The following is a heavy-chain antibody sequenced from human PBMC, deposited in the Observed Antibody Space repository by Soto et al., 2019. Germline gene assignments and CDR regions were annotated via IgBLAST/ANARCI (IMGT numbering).Heavy chain of an antibody. V-gene: IGHV4-30-4*01. D-gene: IGHD3-16*02. CDR3: ARFYDYVWGSYRAFDY. J-gene: IGHJ4*02. CDR1: GGSISSGDYY. CDR2: IYYSGST. Sequence: SETLSLTCTVSGGSISSGDYYWSWIRQPPGKGLEWIGYIYYSGSTYYNPSLKSRVTISVDTSKNQFSLKLSSVTAADTAVYYCARFYDYVWGSYRAFDYWGQGTLVTVSS.